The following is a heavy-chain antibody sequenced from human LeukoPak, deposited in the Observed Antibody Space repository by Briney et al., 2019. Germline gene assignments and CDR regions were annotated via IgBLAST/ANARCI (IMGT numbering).Heavy chain of an antibody. V-gene: IGHV3-30-3*01. CDR3: ARDPHSSGWYFSAFDI. D-gene: IGHD6-19*01. Sequence: PRGSLRLSCAASGFTFSSYAMHWIRQAPGKGLEWVAVISYDGTNKHYADSVKGRFTTSRDNSNNTLYLQMNSLRAEDTAVYYCARDPHSSGWYFSAFDIWGQGTMVTVSS. CDR1: GFTFSSYA. CDR2: ISYDGTNK. J-gene: IGHJ3*02.